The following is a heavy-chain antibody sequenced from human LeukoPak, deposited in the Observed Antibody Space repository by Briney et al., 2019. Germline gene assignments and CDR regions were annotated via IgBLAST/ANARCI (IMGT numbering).Heavy chain of an antibody. CDR3: ARRGVGCSGGSCHDFDY. Sequence: SVKVSCKASGGTFSSYAISWVRQAPGQGREWMGGIIPSFGTANYAQKFQGRVTITADESTSTAYMELSSLRSEDTAVYYCARRGVGCSGGSCHDFDYWGQGTLVTVSS. CDR1: GGTFSSYA. V-gene: IGHV1-69*13. J-gene: IGHJ4*02. CDR2: IIPSFGTA. D-gene: IGHD2-15*01.